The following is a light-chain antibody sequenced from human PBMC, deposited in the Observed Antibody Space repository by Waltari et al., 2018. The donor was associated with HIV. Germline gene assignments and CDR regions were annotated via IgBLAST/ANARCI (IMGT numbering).Light chain of an antibody. CDR2: SNN. CDR1: SSNIGSDT. CDR3: AAWDDSLNVV. J-gene: IGLJ2*01. V-gene: IGLV1-44*01. Sequence: QSVLTQPPSASGTPGQRVTIPCSGSSSNIGSDTVNWYQQLPGTAPKLLIYSNNQRPSGVPDRFSGSKSGTSASLAISGLQSEDEADYYCAAWDDSLNVVFGGGTKL.